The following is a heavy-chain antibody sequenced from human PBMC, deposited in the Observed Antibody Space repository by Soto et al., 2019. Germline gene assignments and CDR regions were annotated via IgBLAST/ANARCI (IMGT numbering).Heavy chain of an antibody. CDR2: IFSNDEK. D-gene: IGHD3-9*01. J-gene: IGHJ4*02. V-gene: IGHV2-26*01. CDR3: ARDDILTGFDY. Sequence: SGPTLVNPTEPLTLTCTVSGFSLSNARMGVSWIRQPPGKALEWLAHIFSNDEKSYSTSLKSRLTISKDTSKGQVVLTMTNMDPVDTATYYCARDDILTGFDYWGQGTLVTVSS. CDR1: GFSLSNARMG.